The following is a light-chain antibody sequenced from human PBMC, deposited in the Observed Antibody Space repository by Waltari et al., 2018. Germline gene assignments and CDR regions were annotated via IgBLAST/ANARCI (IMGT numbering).Light chain of an antibody. Sequence: EIVLTQSPATLSLSPGERATLSCRASQSVSSYLAWYQQMPGQAPRLLIYSASNRATGIPARFSGSWSGTDFTLIISSLEPEDCAVYYCHQRSNWPRTFGQGTKVEIK. CDR1: QSVSSY. V-gene: IGKV3-11*01. CDR2: SAS. J-gene: IGKJ1*01. CDR3: HQRSNWPRT.